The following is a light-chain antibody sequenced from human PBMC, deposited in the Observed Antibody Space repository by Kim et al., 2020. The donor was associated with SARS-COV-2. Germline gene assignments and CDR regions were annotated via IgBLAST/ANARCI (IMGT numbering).Light chain of an antibody. CDR1: NIGSKN. J-gene: IGLJ2*01. Sequence: VAPGQTTRITCGGNNIGSKNVPWYRQKPGQGPVLVIYRDSNRPSGIPERFSGSNSGNTATLTISRAQAGDEADYYCQVWDSSTGVFGGGTQLTVL. V-gene: IGLV3-9*01. CDR2: RDS. CDR3: QVWDSSTGV.